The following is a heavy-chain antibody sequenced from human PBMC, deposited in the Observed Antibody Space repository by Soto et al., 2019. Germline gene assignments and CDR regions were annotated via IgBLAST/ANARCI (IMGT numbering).Heavy chain of an antibody. CDR1: GYTFISYG. D-gene: IGHD6-25*01. CDR3: ERDQTKRLTDAFDI. J-gene: IGHJ3*02. CDR2: ISPYNGNT. V-gene: IGHV1-18*01. Sequence: HVQLVQSGAEVKKPGASLKVSCKASGYTFISYGVSWVRQAPGQGLEWLGWISPYNGNTNYAQKFQGRITMTTDTTTSTVYMDLRSLRTDDTAVDYCERDQTKRLTDAFDIWGQGTRVVVSS.